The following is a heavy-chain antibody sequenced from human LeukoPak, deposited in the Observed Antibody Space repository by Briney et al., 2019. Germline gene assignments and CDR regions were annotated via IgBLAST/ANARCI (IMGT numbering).Heavy chain of an antibody. CDR1: GGSSSSYY. CDR3: AREVTYYYDSSGYEDAFDI. Sequence: SETLCLTCTVSGGSSSSYYWSWIRQPAGKGLEWIGRIYTSGSTNYNPSLKSRVTMSVDTSKNQFSLKLSSVTAADTAVYYCAREVTYYYDSSGYEDAFDIWGQGTMVTVSS. J-gene: IGHJ3*02. D-gene: IGHD3-22*01. V-gene: IGHV4-4*07. CDR2: IYTSGST.